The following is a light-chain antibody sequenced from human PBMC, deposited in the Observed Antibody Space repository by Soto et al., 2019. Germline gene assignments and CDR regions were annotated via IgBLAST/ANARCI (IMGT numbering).Light chain of an antibody. J-gene: IGKJ4*01. CDR1: QSVSSN. V-gene: IGKV3-15*01. CDR3: QQYNNWPPLT. Sequence: EIVMTQSPATLSVSPGERATLSCRASQSVSSNLAWYQQKTGQAPRLLISGASTRATGIPARFSGGGSGTEFTLTISSLQSEDFAVYYCQQYNNWPPLTFGGGTKVEIK. CDR2: GAS.